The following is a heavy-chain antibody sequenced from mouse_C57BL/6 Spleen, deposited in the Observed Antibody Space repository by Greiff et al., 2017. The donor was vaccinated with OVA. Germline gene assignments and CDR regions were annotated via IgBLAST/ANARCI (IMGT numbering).Heavy chain of an antibody. Sequence: LVESGPELVKPGASVKLSCKASGYTFTSYDINWVKQRPGQGLEWIGWIYPRDGSTKYNEKFKGKATLTVDTSSSTAYMELHSLTSEDSAVYFCARRGITTVVGGYFDVWGTGTTVTVSS. V-gene: IGHV1-85*01. J-gene: IGHJ1*03. CDR1: GYTFTSYD. D-gene: IGHD1-1*01. CDR3: ARRGITTVVGGYFDV. CDR2: IYPRDGST.